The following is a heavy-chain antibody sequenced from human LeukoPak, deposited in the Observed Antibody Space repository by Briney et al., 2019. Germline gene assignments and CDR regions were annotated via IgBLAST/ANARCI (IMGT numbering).Heavy chain of an antibody. CDR2: ISPDSGGT. D-gene: IGHD1-26*01. J-gene: IGHJ4*02. CDR3: VTLGATNFDY. Sequence: ASVNVSRKVSGYTFLDYYIERVPQAPGQGLEFLGWISPDSGGTNYPQEFQGRVTLTRDTSISTAYMELSRLRSDDTAGYYCVTLGATNFDYWGQGTLVTVSS. CDR1: GYTFLDYY. V-gene: IGHV1-2*02.